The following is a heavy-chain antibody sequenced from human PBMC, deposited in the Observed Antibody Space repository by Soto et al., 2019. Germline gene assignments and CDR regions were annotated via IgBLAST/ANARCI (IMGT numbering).Heavy chain of an antibody. J-gene: IGHJ5*01. V-gene: IGHV4-34*01. CDR1: GGSFSSYY. CDR3: ARGLQDVAGAVTGARMKKYSWFDS. CDR2: INHTGSP. Sequence: PSETLSLTCAVYGGSFSSYYWSWVRQSPGKGLEWIGEINHTGSPNYSPSLKSRVTISVDMSKNQFSLNLSSVTAADTAVYFCARGLQDVAGAVTGARMKKYSWFDSWGQGTPVTVYS. D-gene: IGHD6-19*01.